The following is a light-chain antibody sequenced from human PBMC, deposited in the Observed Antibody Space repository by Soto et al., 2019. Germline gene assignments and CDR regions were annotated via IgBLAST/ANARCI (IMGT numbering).Light chain of an antibody. Sequence: EIVMTQSPATLSVSPGDGATLSCRASQSVSSNLAWYQQKPGQGPRLLIYGAFIRAAGTPARFSGSGSGTEFTLTISSLQSEDFAVYYCLQYLSWPPFTLGGGTQVEI. V-gene: IGKV3D-15*01. CDR1: QSVSSN. J-gene: IGKJ4*01. CDR2: GAF. CDR3: LQYLSWPPFT.